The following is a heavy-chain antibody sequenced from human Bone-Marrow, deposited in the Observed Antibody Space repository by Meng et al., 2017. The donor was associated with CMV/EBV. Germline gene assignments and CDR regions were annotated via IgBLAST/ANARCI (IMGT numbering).Heavy chain of an antibody. CDR1: GYTFTSYE. Sequence: ASVKVSCKTSGYTFTSYEINWVRQATGQGLKWMGRINPNSGDTGYAQKFQGRVTLTRKTSINTAYMELNNLRSEDTAVYYGARGRIFGGYWGQGTLVTVSS. J-gene: IGHJ4*02. CDR3: ARGRIFGGY. CDR2: INPNSGDT. V-gene: IGHV1-8*01. D-gene: IGHD3-3*01.